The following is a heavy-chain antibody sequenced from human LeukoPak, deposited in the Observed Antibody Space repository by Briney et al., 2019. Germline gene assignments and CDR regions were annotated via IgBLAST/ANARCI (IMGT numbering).Heavy chain of an antibody. CDR2: IKEDGKKI. D-gene: IGHD1-14*01. J-gene: IGHJ4*02. Sequence: GGSLRLSCAASGFIFSGFWMSWLRQAPGKGLEWVANIKEDGKKIYQVDSLKGRFTISRDNANNSLFLQMNSLRVEDTAIYYCARGQNWNHDFWGQGTLVTFSS. CDR1: GFIFSGFW. CDR3: ARGQNWNHDF. V-gene: IGHV3-7*01.